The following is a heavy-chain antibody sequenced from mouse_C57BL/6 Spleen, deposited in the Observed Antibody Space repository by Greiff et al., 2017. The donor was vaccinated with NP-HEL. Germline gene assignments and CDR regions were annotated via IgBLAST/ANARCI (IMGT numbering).Heavy chain of an antibody. D-gene: IGHD1-2*01. CDR3: VRHEERLYAMDY. CDR2: IRSKSNNYAT. CDR1: GFSFNTYA. Sequence: EVQLVESGGGLVQPKGSLKLSCAASGFSFNTYAMNWVRQAPGKGLEWVSRIRSKSNNYATYYADSVKDRFTISRDDSESMLYLQMNNLKTEDTAMYYCVRHEERLYAMDYWGQGTSVTVSS. J-gene: IGHJ4*01. V-gene: IGHV10-1*01.